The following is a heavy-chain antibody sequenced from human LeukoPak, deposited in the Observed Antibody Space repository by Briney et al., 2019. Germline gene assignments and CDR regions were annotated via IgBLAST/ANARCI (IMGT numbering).Heavy chain of an antibody. V-gene: IGHV3-23*01. CDR3: AKDSAPTYIVVVPAAMEGGFDY. D-gene: IGHD2-2*01. Sequence: GGSLRLSCAASGFTFSSYAMSWVRQAPGEGLEWVSAISGSGGSTYYADSVKGRFTISRDNSKNTLYLQMNSLRAEDTAVYYCAKDSAPTYIVVVPAAMEGGFDYWGQGTLVTVSS. CDR2: ISGSGGST. CDR1: GFTFSSYA. J-gene: IGHJ4*02.